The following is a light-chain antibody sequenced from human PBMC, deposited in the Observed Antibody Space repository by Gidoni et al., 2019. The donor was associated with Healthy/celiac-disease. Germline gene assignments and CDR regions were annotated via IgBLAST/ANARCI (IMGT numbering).Light chain of an antibody. CDR1: QSLLHSKGYNY. Sequence: DIVMTQSPLSLPVTPGEPASISCRSSQSLLHSKGYNYLDWYLQKPGQSPQLLIYLGSNRASGVPDRFSGSGSGTDFTLKISRVEAEDVGVYYCMQGGLTFGGGTKVEIK. CDR3: MQGGLT. J-gene: IGKJ4*01. V-gene: IGKV2-28*01. CDR2: LGS.